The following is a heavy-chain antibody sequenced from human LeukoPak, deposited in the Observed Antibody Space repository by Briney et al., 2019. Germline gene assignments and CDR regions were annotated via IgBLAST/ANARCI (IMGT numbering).Heavy chain of an antibody. Sequence: GGSLRLSCAASGFTFSSYSMNWVRQAPGKGLGWVSSISSSSSYIYYADSVKGRFTISRDNAKNSLYLQMNSLRAEDTAVYYCARDREGIAPRPFDYWGQGTLVTVSS. CDR2: ISSSSSYI. V-gene: IGHV3-21*01. D-gene: IGHD6-6*01. CDR1: GFTFSSYS. J-gene: IGHJ4*02. CDR3: ARDREGIAPRPFDY.